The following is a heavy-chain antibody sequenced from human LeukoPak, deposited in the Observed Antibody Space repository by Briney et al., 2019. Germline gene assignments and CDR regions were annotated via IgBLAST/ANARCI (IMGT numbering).Heavy chain of an antibody. CDR1: GGSISSGGYS. D-gene: IGHD4-17*01. CDR3: ARGGHDYGDYLIYFDY. J-gene: IGHJ4*02. Sequence: PSQTLSLTCAVSGGSISSGGYSWSWIRQPPGKGLEWIGYIYHSGSTYYNPSLKSRVTISVDRSKNQFSLKLSSVTAADTAVYYCARGGHDYGDYLIYFDYWGQGTLVTVSS. CDR2: IYHSGST. V-gene: IGHV4-30-2*01.